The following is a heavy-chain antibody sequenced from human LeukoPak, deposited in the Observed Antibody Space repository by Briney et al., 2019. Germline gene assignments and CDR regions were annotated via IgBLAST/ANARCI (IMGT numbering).Heavy chain of an antibody. CDR2: VSNDGRVQ. V-gene: IGHV3-30*04. CDR1: GFTFSSYA. Sequence: GRSLRLSCAASGFTFSSYAMHWVRQAPGKGLEWVAVVSNDGRVQYYADSVKGRFTISRDNSKNTLSLQMYSLRAEDTAVYYCTKEGGPMAVTTERYSLDQWGQGTLVTVSS. CDR3: TKEGGPMAVTTERYSLDQ. J-gene: IGHJ4*02. D-gene: IGHD4-17*01.